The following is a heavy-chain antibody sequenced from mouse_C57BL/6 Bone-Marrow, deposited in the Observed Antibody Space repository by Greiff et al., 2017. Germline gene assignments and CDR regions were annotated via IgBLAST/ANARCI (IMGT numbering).Heavy chain of an antibody. J-gene: IGHJ4*01. CDR2: IDPETGGT. V-gene: IGHV1-15*01. Sequence: QVHVKQSGAELVRPGASVTLSCKASGYTFTDYEMHWVKQTPVHGLEWIGAIDPETGGTAYNKKFKGKAILTADKSSSTAYMELRSLTSEDSAVYYCTKITTVVANYAIDYWGQGTSVTVSS. CDR1: GYTFTDYE. CDR3: TKITTVVANYAIDY. D-gene: IGHD1-1*01.